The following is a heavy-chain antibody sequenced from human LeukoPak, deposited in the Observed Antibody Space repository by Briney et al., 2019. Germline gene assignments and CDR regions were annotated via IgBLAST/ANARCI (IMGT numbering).Heavy chain of an antibody. CDR1: GGSISSSAYH. V-gene: IGHV4-31*03. CDR3: ARALAYCGGDCYPDYFDY. D-gene: IGHD2-21*02. Sequence: PSQTLSLTCSVSGGSISSSAYHWSWFRQHPGKGLEWIGYIYYTGRTYYSPSLKSRVTISLDTSKNQFSLNPSSLTAADTAVYYCARALAYCGGDCYPDYFDYWGQGTLVTVSS. J-gene: IGHJ4*02. CDR2: IYYTGRT.